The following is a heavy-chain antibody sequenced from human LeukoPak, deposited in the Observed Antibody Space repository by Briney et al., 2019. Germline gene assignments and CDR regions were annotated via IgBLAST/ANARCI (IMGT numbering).Heavy chain of an antibody. V-gene: IGHV3-74*01. D-gene: IGHD3-22*01. CDR3: ASALYYYDSSAYPQGAFDI. J-gene: IGHJ3*02. CDR2: INSDGSGT. Sequence: GGSLRLSCAASGFTFSSYWMHWVRQAPGKGLVWVSRINSDGSGTTYADSVKGRFTISRDNAKSTLYLQMNSLRAEDTAVYYCASALYYYDSSAYPQGAFDIWGQGTMVTVSS. CDR1: GFTFSSYW.